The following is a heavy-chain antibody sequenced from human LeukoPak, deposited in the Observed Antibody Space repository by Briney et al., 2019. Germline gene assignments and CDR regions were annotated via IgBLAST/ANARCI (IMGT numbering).Heavy chain of an antibody. D-gene: IGHD1-26*01. CDR2: INSDGSST. CDR3: ARPGIGFDY. Sequence: GGSLRLSCAVSGFTFSSYWMHWVRQAPGKGLVWVSRINSDGSSTSHADSVKGRFTISRDNAKNALYLQMNSLRAEDTAVYYCARPGIGFDYWGQGTLVTVSS. V-gene: IGHV3-74*01. CDR1: GFTFSSYW. J-gene: IGHJ4*02.